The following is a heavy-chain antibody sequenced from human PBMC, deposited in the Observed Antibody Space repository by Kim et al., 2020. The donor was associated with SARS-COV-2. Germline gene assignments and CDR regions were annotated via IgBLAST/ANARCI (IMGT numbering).Heavy chain of an antibody. J-gene: IGHJ6*02. D-gene: IGHD6-19*01. Sequence: ASVKVSCRASGNTFTGYYIHWVRQAPGQGLEWMGWINPNNGGTKYGQNFQGRVTMSRDTSINTAYMEVMSLKPDDTAVYYCARDSSGAGSGLHQYYGMDVWGQGTTVNVSS. CDR2: INPNNGGT. CDR1: GNTFTGYY. V-gene: IGHV1-2*02. CDR3: ARDSSGAGSGLHQYYGMDV.